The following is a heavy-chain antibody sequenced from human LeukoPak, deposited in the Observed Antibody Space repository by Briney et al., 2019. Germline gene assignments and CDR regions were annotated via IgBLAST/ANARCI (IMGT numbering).Heavy chain of an antibody. CDR2: FYYSGSS. J-gene: IGHJ4*02. V-gene: IGHV4-39*07. Sequence: SETLSLTCTVSGGSISSSNFFWGWIRQPPGKGLEWIGTFYYSGSSYYNPSLKGRVTISVDTSKNQFSLKLSPVTAADTAVYYCARVTGGLYPGYSSSWYDYWGQGTLVTVSS. D-gene: IGHD6-13*01. CDR3: ARVTGGLYPGYSSSWYDY. CDR1: GGSISSSNFF.